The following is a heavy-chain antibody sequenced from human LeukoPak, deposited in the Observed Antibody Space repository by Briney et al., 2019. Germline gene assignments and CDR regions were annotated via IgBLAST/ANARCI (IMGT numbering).Heavy chain of an antibody. V-gene: IGHV3-15*01. Sequence: GGSLRLSCAASGFTFSNAWMSWVRQAPGKGLEWVGRIKSKTDGGTTDYAAPVKDRFTISRDDSKNTLYLQMNSLKTEDTAVYYCTTAVWFGDLLLGDYWGQGTLVTVSS. J-gene: IGHJ4*02. CDR3: TTAVWFGDLLLGDY. D-gene: IGHD3-10*01. CDR1: GFTFSNAW. CDR2: IKSKTDGGTT.